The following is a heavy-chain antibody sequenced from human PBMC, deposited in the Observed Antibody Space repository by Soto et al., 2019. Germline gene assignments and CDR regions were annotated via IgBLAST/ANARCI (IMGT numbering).Heavy chain of an antibody. CDR3: ARDGPTVGTPAQAIDY. CDR2: ISAYNGNT. V-gene: IGHV1-18*01. D-gene: IGHD4-17*01. J-gene: IGHJ4*02. Sequence: QVQLVQSGAEVKKPGASVKVSCKASGYTFTSYGISWVRQAPGQGLEWMGWISAYNGNTNYAQKLQGRVTMTTDTSKSTDYMELRSLRSEDKAVYYCARDGPTVGTPAQAIDYWGQGTLVTGSS. CDR1: GYTFTSYG.